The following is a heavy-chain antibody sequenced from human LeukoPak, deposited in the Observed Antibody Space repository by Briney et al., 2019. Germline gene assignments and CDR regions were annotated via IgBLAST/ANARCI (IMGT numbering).Heavy chain of an antibody. V-gene: IGHV3-11*01. Sequence: SGGSLRLSCAASGFTFSDYYMSWIRQAPGKGLEWVSYISSSGSTIYYADSVKGRFTISRDNAKNSLYLQMNSLRAEDTAVYYCARVRMDYGSGSPADYWGQRTLVTVSS. CDR3: ARVRMDYGSGSPADY. J-gene: IGHJ4*02. CDR2: ISSSGSTI. D-gene: IGHD3-10*01. CDR1: GFTFSDYY.